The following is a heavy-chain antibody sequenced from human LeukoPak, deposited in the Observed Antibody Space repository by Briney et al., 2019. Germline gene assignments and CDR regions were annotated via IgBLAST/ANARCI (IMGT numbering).Heavy chain of an antibody. CDR2: IYYSGST. CDR1: GGSISSSSCY. J-gene: IGHJ5*02. Sequence: KASETLSLTCTVSGGSISSSSCYWGWIRQPPGKGLEWIGSIYYSGSTYYNPSLKSRVTISVDTSKNQFSLKLSSVTAADTAVYYCARQYYDFWSGSAGDWFDPWGQGTLVTVSS. V-gene: IGHV4-39*01. D-gene: IGHD3-3*01. CDR3: ARQYYDFWSGSAGDWFDP.